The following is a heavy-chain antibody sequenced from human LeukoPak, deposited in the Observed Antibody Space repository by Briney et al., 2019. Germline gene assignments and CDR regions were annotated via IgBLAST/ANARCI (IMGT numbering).Heavy chain of an antibody. Sequence: GGSLRLSCAASGNYWMHWVRQAPGKGLVWVSHINSDGSWTSYADSVKGRFTISKDNAKNTVYLQMNNLRAEDTAVYYCVSSYEAYWGRGTLVTVSS. J-gene: IGHJ4*02. D-gene: IGHD3-22*01. CDR1: GNYW. V-gene: IGHV3-74*01. CDR2: INSDGSWT. CDR3: VSSYEAY.